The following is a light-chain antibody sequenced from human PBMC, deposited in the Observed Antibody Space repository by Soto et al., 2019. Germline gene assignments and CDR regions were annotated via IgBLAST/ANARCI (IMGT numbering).Light chain of an antibody. V-gene: IGKV3-15*01. J-gene: IGKJ1*01. CDR2: DSS. CDR3: QQFNDWPRT. Sequence: EIVMTQSPAVVSVSPGAGATLSCRASQNIRNALVWYQQKPGQAPRLLMYDSSNRANGVPARFSASGSGTEFTLTITSLQSEDYAVYYCQQFNDWPRTFGQGTKVEIK. CDR1: QNIRNA.